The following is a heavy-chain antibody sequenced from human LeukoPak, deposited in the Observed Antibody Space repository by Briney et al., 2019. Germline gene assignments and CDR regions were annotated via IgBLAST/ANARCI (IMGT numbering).Heavy chain of an antibody. CDR3: ARDKTSAIATAGLHH. J-gene: IGHJ5*02. CDR1: GFTFNIDS. V-gene: IGHV3-30-3*01. Sequence: HPGRSLRLSCAASGFTFNIDSMHWVRQAPGKGLEWVAVISYDGSNKYYADSVKGRFTISRDNSKNTLYLQMNSLRVEDTAVYYCARDKTSAIATAGLHHWGQGTLVTVSS. D-gene: IGHD6-13*01. CDR2: ISYDGSNK.